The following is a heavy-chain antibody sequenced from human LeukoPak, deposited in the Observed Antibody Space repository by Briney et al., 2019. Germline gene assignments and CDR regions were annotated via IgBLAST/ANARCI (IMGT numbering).Heavy chain of an antibody. J-gene: IGHJ4*02. Sequence: PGGSLRLSCAASGFTFTDYYMSWIRQAPGRGLEWVSYITNSGDTIYYADSVKGRFTISRDNAKNSLYLQMSNLRAEDTAVYYCARTRGPCSGGSCYLYYFDYWGQGTLVTVCS. CDR3: ARTRGPCSGGSCYLYYFDY. CDR2: ITNSGDTI. V-gene: IGHV3-11*01. D-gene: IGHD2-15*01. CDR1: GFTFTDYY.